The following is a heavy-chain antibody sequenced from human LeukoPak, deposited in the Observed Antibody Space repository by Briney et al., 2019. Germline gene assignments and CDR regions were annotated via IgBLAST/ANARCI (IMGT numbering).Heavy chain of an antibody. J-gene: IGHJ4*02. CDR1: GYTFTGYY. V-gene: IGHV1-2*02. Sequence: ASVKVSCKASGYTFTGYYMHWVRQAPGQGLEWMGWINPNSGGTNYAQKFQGRVTMTRDTSISTAYMELSRLRSDDTAVYYCAKDRQYSNSHCFDYWGQGILVTVSS. CDR3: AKDRQYSNSHCFDY. CDR2: INPNSGGT. D-gene: IGHD6-6*01.